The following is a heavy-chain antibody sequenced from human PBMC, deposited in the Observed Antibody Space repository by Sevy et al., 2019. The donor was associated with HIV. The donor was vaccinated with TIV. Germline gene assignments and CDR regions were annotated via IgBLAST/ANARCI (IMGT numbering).Heavy chain of an antibody. V-gene: IGHV3-33*01. D-gene: IGHD1-26*01. Sequence: GGSLRLSCAASGFAFSTYGLYWVRQAPGKGLEWVAVIWFDGSEKYYADSVKGRFTISRDNSKNTLYLQMNSLTAADTAVYYCARGQGDDYNYGLDVWGQETTVTVSS. J-gene: IGHJ6*02. CDR1: GFAFSTYG. CDR3: ARGQGDDYNYGLDV. CDR2: IWFDGSEK.